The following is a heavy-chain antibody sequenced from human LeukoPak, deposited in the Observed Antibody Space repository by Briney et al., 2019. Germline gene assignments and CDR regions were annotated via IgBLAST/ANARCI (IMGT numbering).Heavy chain of an antibody. CDR3: ANAVAAQESDS. CDR1: GFTFSNYA. Sequence: QPGRSLRLSCAASGFTFSNYAMTWVRQAPGKGLEWVSDISGSGGSTHYADSVKGRFTISRDNSKNTLYLQMNSLRAEDTAVYYCANAVAAQESDSWGQGTLVTVSS. D-gene: IGHD6-19*01. CDR2: ISGSGGST. J-gene: IGHJ4*02. V-gene: IGHV3-23*01.